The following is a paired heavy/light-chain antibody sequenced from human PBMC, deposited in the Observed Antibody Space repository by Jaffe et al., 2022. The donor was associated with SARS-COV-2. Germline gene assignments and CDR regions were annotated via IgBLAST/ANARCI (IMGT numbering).Heavy chain of an antibody. V-gene: IGHV4-39*01. CDR1: GGSISSSSYY. CDR2: LYYSGST. D-gene: IGHD2-2*01. CDR3: ARHGGYCSNTNCHEPMDV. J-gene: IGHJ6*02. Sequence: QVQLQESGPGLVRPSETLSLTCTVSGGSISSSSYYWGWIRQSPGKGLEWIGSLYYSGSTFFNPSFRSRVAISADTSKNQLSLKLSSVTAADTAVYYCARHGGYCSNTNCHEPMDVWGQGTTVTVSS.
Light chain of an antibody. J-gene: IGKJ1*01. V-gene: IGKV1-5*03. Sequence: DIQMTQSPSTLSASVGDRVTITCRASQSISSWLAWYQQKPGKAPNLLIYKASSLESGVPSRFSGGGTGTEFTLTISSLQPDDFATYYCQQYNSYPTFGQGTKVEIK. CDR2: KAS. CDR1: QSISSW. CDR3: QQYNSYPT.